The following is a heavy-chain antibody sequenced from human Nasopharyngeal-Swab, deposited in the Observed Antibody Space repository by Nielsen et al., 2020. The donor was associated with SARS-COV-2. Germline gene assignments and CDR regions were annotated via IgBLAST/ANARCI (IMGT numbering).Heavy chain of an antibody. J-gene: IGHJ6*02. V-gene: IGHV3-7*03. CDR3: AKDPGDYYGMDV. CDR2: IKQDGSEK. Sequence: GESLKISCAASGFTFSSYWMSWVRQAPGKGLEWVANIKQDGSEKYYMDSVKGRFTISRDNAKNSLYLQMNSLRAEDTALYYCAKDPGDYYGMDVWGQGTTVTVSS. CDR1: GFTFSSYW.